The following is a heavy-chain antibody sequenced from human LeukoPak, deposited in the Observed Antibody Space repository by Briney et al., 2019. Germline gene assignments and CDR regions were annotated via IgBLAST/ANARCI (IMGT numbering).Heavy chain of an antibody. D-gene: IGHD6-19*01. CDR1: GFTFSSYA. CDR3: AAVAGTAFDY. CDR2: ISSSSSYI. Sequence: PGGSLRLSCAASGFTFSSYAMSWVRQAPGKGLEWVSSISSSSSYIYYADSVKGRFTISRDNAKNSLYLQMNSLRAEDTAVYYCAAVAGTAFDYWGQGTLVTVSS. J-gene: IGHJ4*02. V-gene: IGHV3-21*01.